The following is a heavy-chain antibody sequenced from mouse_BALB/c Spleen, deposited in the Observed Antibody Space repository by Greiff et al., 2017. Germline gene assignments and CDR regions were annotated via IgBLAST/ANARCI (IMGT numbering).Heavy chain of an antibody. CDR1: GFTFSDYY. D-gene: IGHD1-1*02. CDR3: ARGVAVYAMDY. J-gene: IGHJ4*01. CDR2: ISDGGSYT. Sequence: EVKLMESGGGLVKPGGSLKLSCAASGFTFSDYYMYWVRQTPEKRLEWVATISDGGSYTYYPDSVKGRFTISRDNAKNNLYLQMSSLKSEDTAMYYCARGVAVYAMDYWGQGTSVTVSS. V-gene: IGHV5-4*02.